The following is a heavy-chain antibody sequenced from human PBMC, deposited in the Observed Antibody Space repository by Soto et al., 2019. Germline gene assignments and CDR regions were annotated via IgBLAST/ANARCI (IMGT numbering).Heavy chain of an antibody. V-gene: IGHV3-23*01. CDR2: SSATGAGT. J-gene: IGHJ4*02. D-gene: IGHD1-7*01. Sequence: AGSLRLSCAASGFTFSSYGMTWVRQAPGKGLEWVSFSSATGAGTYYADSVKGRFTISRDNSKNTLYLQMTSLRADDTAVYYCAKDRRAGGNYGFYSDFWGQGALVTVSS. CDR3: AKDRRAGGNYGFYSDF. CDR1: GFTFSSYG.